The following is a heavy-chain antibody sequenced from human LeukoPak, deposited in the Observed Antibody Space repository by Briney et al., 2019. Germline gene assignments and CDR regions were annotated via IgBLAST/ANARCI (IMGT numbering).Heavy chain of an antibody. J-gene: IGHJ4*02. Sequence: SETLSLTCTVSGGSITNYYWSWIRQPPGKELEWITYIYQTGNTDYNPSLKSRVTISLDTSKNQFSLNLSSVTAADTAVYYCARHEFASPFDSWGQGTLVTVSS. V-gene: IGHV4-59*08. CDR3: ARHEFASPFDS. CDR1: GGSITNYY. D-gene: IGHD2-21*01. CDR2: IYQTGNT.